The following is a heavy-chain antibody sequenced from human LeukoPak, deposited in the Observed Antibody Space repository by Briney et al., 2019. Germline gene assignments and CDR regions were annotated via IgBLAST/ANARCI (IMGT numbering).Heavy chain of an antibody. CDR2: VFPADSDT. Sequence: GESLKISCKVSGYSLNNYWIAWVRQMPGKGLELMGIVFPADSDTRYSPSFQGQVTISADKSVSTAYLQWSSLKASDTATYYCARYDGGATADFWGQGTLVTVSS. J-gene: IGHJ4*02. V-gene: IGHV5-51*01. CDR1: GYSLNNYW. CDR3: ARYDGGATADF. D-gene: IGHD1-26*01.